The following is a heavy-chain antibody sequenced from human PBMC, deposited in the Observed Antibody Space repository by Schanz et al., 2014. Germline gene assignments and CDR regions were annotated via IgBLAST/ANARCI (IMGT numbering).Heavy chain of an antibody. V-gene: IGHV3-30-3*01. CDR2: ISYDGSNK. D-gene: IGHD2-15*01. CDR1: GFTLSSYA. CDR3: ARDRGYCSGGSCVTFDY. J-gene: IGHJ4*02. Sequence: GQLVESGGGVVQPGRSLRLSCAAYGFTLSSYAMHWVRQAPGKGLEWVAVISYDGSNKYYADSVKGRFTISRDNSKNTLYLQMNTLRAEDTAVYYCARDRGYCSGGSCVTFDYWGQGTLVTVSS.